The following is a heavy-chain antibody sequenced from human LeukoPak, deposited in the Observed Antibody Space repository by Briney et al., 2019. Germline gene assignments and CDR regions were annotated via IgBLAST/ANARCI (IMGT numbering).Heavy chain of an antibody. CDR2: INPSGTTT. J-gene: IGHJ3*02. D-gene: IGHD6-19*01. CDR1: GYTFTNNY. Sequence: PWASVKVSCKASGYTFTNNYMHWVRQAPGQGLEWMAVINPSGTTTTYARKFQGRLTLTRDMSTTTDYMELSRLRSDDTAVYYCARDRLGDSSGWPDAFDIWGQGTMVTVSS. CDR3: ARDRLGDSSGWPDAFDI. V-gene: IGHV1-46*01.